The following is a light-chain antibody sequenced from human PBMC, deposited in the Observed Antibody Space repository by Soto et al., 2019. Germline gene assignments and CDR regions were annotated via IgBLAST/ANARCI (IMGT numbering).Light chain of an antibody. V-gene: IGLV1-40*01. CDR3: QSYDSSLSGSDVV. CDR2: GNS. Sequence: QSVLTQPPSVSGAPGQRVTISCTRRSSNIGAGYDVHWYQQLPGTAPKLLIYGNSNRPSGVPDRFSGSKSGTSASLAITGLQAEDEADYYCQSYDSSLSGSDVVFGGGTKLTV. J-gene: IGLJ2*01. CDR1: SSNIGAGYD.